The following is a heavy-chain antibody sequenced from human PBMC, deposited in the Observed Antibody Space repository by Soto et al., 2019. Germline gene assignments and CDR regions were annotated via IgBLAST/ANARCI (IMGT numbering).Heavy chain of an antibody. J-gene: IGHJ4*02. CDR2: INAGNGNT. Sequence: QVQLVQSGAEVKKPGASVKVSCKACGYTFTSYAMHWVRQAPGQRLEWMGWINAGNGNTKDSQKFQGRVTITRDTSARTAYMELSSLRSEDTAVYYCASFSGIAVAELIYWGQGTLDTVSS. D-gene: IGHD6-19*01. CDR1: GYTFTSYA. CDR3: ASFSGIAVAELIY. V-gene: IGHV1-3*01.